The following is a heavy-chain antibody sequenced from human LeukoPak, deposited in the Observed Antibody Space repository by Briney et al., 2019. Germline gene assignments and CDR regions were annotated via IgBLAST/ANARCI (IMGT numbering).Heavy chain of an antibody. D-gene: IGHD6-19*01. J-gene: IGHJ4*02. CDR1: GGSISSYY. CDR3: ARGISGWYGQFDS. V-gene: IGHV4-59*01. CDR2: ISYTGSR. Sequence: PSETLSLTCTVSGGSISSYYWSWIRRLPGKGLEWIGYISYTGSRSYNPSLRSRVTMSVDTSKIQFSLNLRSVTAADTAVYYCARGISGWYGQFDSWGQGTLVTVSS.